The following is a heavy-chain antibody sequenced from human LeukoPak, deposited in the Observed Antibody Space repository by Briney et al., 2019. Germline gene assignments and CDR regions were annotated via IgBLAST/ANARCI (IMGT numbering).Heavy chain of an antibody. CDR3: ARAPEYYFHMAV. V-gene: IGHV4-39*01. D-gene: IGHD1-14*01. CDR1: GGSISSSSYY. J-gene: IGHJ6*03. CDR2: IYYGGST. Sequence: SETLSLTCTVSGGSISSSSYYWGWIRQPPGKGLEWIGSIYYGGSTYYNPSLKSRVTISVDTSKNQFSLKLSSVTAADTAVYYCARAPEYYFHMAVWGKGTTVTVS.